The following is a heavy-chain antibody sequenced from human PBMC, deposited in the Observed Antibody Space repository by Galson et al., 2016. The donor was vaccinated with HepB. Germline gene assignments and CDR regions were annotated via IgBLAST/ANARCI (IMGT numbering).Heavy chain of an antibody. Sequence: SLRLSCAASGFSFWNYGIHWVRQAPGKGLEWVAVVSADGNTKYYAEFVKGRFTISRDNSQNTLYLQINSLRNEDTAVYYCAKEIGVADLFDYWGQGTLVTVSS. CDR1: GFSFWNYG. CDR3: AKEIGVADLFDY. J-gene: IGHJ4*02. V-gene: IGHV3-30*18. D-gene: IGHD6-19*01. CDR2: VSADGNTK.